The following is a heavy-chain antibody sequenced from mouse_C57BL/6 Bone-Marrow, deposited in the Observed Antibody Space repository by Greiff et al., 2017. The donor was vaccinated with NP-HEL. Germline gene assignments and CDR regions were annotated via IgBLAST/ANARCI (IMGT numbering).Heavy chain of an antibody. Sequence: VKLVESGPGLVQPSQSLSITCTVSGFSLTSYGVHWVRQSPGQGLEWLGVIWSGGSIDFIASFISRLSISKDKSESQVFLKMNSLQADDTAIYYCARGTTVVAVAMDHWGQGTSVTVSS. J-gene: IGHJ4*01. CDR2: IWSGGSI. V-gene: IGHV2-2*01. CDR1: GFSLTSYG. D-gene: IGHD1-1*01. CDR3: ARGTTVVAVAMDH.